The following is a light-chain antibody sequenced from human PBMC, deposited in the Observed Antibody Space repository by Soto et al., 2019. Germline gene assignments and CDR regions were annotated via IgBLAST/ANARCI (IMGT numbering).Light chain of an antibody. CDR2: EVS. V-gene: IGLV2-14*01. CDR1: SSDVGGYNY. J-gene: IGLJ3*02. Sequence: QSALTQPASVSGSPGQSITISCTGTSSDVGGYNYVSWYQQHPDKDPKLMIYEVSNRPSGVSNRFSGSKSGNTASLTISGLQAEDEADDYCTSYTTSSTHWVFGGGTQLTVL. CDR3: TSYTTSSTHWV.